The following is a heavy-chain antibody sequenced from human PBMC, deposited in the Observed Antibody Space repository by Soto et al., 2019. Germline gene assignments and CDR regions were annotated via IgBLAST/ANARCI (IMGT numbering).Heavy chain of an antibody. CDR3: ARGYSSGWYYYYYGMDV. J-gene: IGHJ6*02. D-gene: IGHD6-19*01. Sequence: QVQLVQSGAEVKKPGASVKVSCKASGYTFTSYGISWVRQAPGQGLEWMGWISAYDVNTNYAQKLQGSVTMTTDTSTSTAYMELRSLRSDDTAVYYCARGYSSGWYYYYYGMDVWGQGTTVTVSS. CDR1: GYTFTSYG. V-gene: IGHV1-18*01. CDR2: ISAYDVNT.